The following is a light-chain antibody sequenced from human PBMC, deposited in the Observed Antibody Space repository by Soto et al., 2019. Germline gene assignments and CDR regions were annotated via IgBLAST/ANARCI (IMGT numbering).Light chain of an antibody. V-gene: IGLV2-11*01. CDR3: CSYAGSYSWV. Sequence: QSALTQPRSVSGSPGQSVTISCTGTSSDVGAYNYVSWYQHHPGKALKVMIYDVSERPSGVPDRFSGSKSDNKASLTISGLQAEDEADYYCCSYAGSYSWVFGGGTKLTVL. CDR2: DVS. CDR1: SSDVGAYNY. J-gene: IGLJ3*02.